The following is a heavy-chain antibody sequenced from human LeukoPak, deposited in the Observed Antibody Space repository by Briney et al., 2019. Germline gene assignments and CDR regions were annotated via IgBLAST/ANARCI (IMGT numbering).Heavy chain of an antibody. D-gene: IGHD6-19*01. V-gene: IGHV3-43*01. CDR3: AKDIAAIEVAANYYMDV. CDR1: GFSFDDNI. J-gene: IGHJ6*03. Sequence: GGSLRLSCAASGFSFDDNIMHWVRQAPGKGLEWVSLITLDGDTTYYADSVKGRFTISRDNSKNSLFLQMNSLRTEDTALYYCAKDIAAIEVAANYYMDVWGKGTTVVVSS. CDR2: ITLDGDTT.